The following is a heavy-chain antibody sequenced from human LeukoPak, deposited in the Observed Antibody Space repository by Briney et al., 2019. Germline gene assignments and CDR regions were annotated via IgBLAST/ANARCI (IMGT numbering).Heavy chain of an antibody. V-gene: IGHV4-31*03. CDR1: GGSISSGGYY. D-gene: IGHD5-18*01. CDR2: IYYSGST. J-gene: IGHJ4*02. CDR3: ARRGYSQTYFDY. Sequence: SQTLSLTCTVSGGSISSGGYYWGWIRQHPGKGLEWIGYIYYSGSTYYNPSLKSRVTISVDTSKNQFSLKLSSVTAADTAVYYCARRGYSQTYFDYWGQGTLVTVSS.